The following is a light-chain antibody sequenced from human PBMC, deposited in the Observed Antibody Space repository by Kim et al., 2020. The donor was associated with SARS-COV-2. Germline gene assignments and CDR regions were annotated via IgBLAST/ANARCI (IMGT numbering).Light chain of an antibody. CDR3: AAWDDSLFGWV. Sequence: GHRVTMFCSGSSSNIGSNTVHWYQQLPGTAPKLLIYSNNQRPSGVPDRFSGSKSDTSASLAISGLQSEDEADYHCAAWDDSLFGWVFGGGTKLTVL. CDR1: SSNIGSNT. CDR2: SNN. J-gene: IGLJ3*02. V-gene: IGLV1-44*01.